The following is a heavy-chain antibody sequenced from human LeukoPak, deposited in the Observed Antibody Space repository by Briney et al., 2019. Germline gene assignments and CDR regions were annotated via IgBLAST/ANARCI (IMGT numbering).Heavy chain of an antibody. D-gene: IGHD6-13*01. Sequence: ASVKVSCKASGGTFSSYTISWVRQAPGQGLEWMGRIIPILGIANYAQKFQGRVTITADKSTSTAYMELSSLRSEDTAVYYCARGLEQQLPREYFRHWGQGTLVTVSS. V-gene: IGHV1-69*02. CDR1: GGTFSSYT. CDR3: ARGLEQQLPREYFRH. J-gene: IGHJ1*01. CDR2: IIPILGIA.